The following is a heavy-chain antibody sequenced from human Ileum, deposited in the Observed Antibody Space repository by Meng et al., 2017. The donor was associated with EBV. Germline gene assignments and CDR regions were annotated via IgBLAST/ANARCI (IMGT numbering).Heavy chain of an antibody. Sequence: VQLHESVPGLVKPLGSLSSTFAVSCGSSTSRNWSTWVRPPPGQGLEWTGEIYHSGSTNYNPSLKSRVSISVDKSKIQFYLNLTSVTAADTAVYYCARDARFLGGGWFDPWGQGTLGTVSS. V-gene: IGHV4-4*03. CDR2: IYHSGST. CDR3: ARDARFLGGGWFDP. J-gene: IGHJ5*02. D-gene: IGHD3-16*01. CDR1: CGSSTSRNW.